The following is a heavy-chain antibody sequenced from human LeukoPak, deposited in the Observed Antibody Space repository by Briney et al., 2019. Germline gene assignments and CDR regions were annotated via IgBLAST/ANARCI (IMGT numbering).Heavy chain of an antibody. Sequence: GGSLRLSCAASGFTFSGSAMHWVRQAPGKGLEWVSAISGSGGSTYYADSVKGRFTISRDNSKNTLYLQMNSLRAEDTAVYYCAKDLLARPDYWGQGTLVTVSS. D-gene: IGHD2/OR15-2a*01. CDR3: AKDLLARPDY. V-gene: IGHV3-23*01. CDR2: ISGSGGST. CDR1: GFTFSGSA. J-gene: IGHJ4*02.